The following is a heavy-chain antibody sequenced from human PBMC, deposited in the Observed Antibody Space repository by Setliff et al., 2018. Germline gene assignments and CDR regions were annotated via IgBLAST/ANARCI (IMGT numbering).Heavy chain of an antibody. CDR3: ARLPNYVWGSPVDY. CDR2: IHYRGTT. J-gene: IGHJ4*02. Sequence: SETLSLTCTVSGDSISSSRYYWAWIRQPPGKGLEWIGRIHYRGTTYSNASLASRLTISVDTAKNQFSLKLTSVTAADTAVYYCARLPNYVWGSPVDYWGQGTLVTVSS. V-gene: IGHV4-39*01. CDR1: GDSISSSRYY. D-gene: IGHD3-16*01.